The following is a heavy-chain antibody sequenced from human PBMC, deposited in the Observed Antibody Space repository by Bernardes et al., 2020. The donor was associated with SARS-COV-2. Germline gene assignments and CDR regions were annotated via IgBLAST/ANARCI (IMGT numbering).Heavy chain of an antibody. CDR1: GYTFTGYW. CDR2: IYPSDSDT. Sequence: GESLKISCKASGYTFTGYWIGWVRQMPGKGLEWMGIIYPSDSDTRYSPSFQGQVTISADKSISTAYLQWSSLKASDTAIYYCARHSEYSTSSYLGQNDYWGQGTLVTVSS. J-gene: IGHJ4*02. D-gene: IGHD6-6*01. CDR3: ARHSEYSTSSYLGQNDY. V-gene: IGHV5-51*01.